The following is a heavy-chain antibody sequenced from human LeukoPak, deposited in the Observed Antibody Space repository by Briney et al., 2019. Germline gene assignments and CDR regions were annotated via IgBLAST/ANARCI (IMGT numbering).Heavy chain of an antibody. D-gene: IGHD3-3*01. V-gene: IGHV4-59*08. Sequence: PSETLSLTCTVSGGSISSYYWSWIRQPPGKGLEWIGYIYYSGSTNYNPSLKSRVTISVDTSKNQFSLKLSSVTAADTAVYYCARLSDYDFRSGGPIYYFDYWGQGTLVTVSS. CDR1: GGSISSYY. CDR2: IYYSGST. J-gene: IGHJ4*02. CDR3: ARLSDYDFRSGGPIYYFDY.